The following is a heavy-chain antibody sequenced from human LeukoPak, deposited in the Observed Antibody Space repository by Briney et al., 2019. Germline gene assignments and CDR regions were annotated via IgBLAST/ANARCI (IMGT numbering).Heavy chain of an antibody. CDR1: GFTFSSYG. J-gene: IGHJ6*03. CDR3: AKGLNYYYMDV. CDR2: IWYDGSNK. Sequence: SLRLSCAASGFTFSSYGMHWVRQAPGKGLEWVAVIWYDGSNKYYADSVKGRFTISRDNSKNTLYLQMNSLRAEDTAVYYCAKGLNYYYMDVWGKGTTVTVSS. V-gene: IGHV3-33*06.